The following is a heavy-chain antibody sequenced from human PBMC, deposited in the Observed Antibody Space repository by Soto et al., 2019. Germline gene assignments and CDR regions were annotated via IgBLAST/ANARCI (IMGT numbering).Heavy chain of an antibody. CDR2: ISLYSDGT. D-gene: IGHD1-26*01. V-gene: IGHV1-18*01. J-gene: IGHJ6*02. Sequence: QVQLVQSGGEVKRPGASVKVSCKTSGYIFSNYGITWVRQAPGQPLEWLGWISLYSDGTNYAQKFQGRVTITADDSTSTAYMELRSLRSEDTAVYYCARVGHITNYGMAVWGQGTTVTVSS. CDR3: ARVGHITNYGMAV. CDR1: GYIFSNYG.